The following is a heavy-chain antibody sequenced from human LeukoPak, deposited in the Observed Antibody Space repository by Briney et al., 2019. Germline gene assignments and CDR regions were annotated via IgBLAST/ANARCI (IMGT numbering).Heavy chain of an antibody. CDR2: ISAYNGNT. Sequence: ASVKVSCKASGGTFSSYAISWVRQAPGQGLEWMGWISAYNGNTNYAQKLQGRVTMTTDTSTSTAYMELRSLRSDDTAVYYCARVPKIWVSYFDYWGQGTLVTVSS. CDR3: ARVPKIWVSYFDY. J-gene: IGHJ4*02. V-gene: IGHV1-18*01. D-gene: IGHD2-15*01. CDR1: GGTFSSYA.